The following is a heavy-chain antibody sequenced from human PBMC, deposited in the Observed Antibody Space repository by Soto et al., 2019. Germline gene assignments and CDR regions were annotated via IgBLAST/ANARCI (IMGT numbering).Heavy chain of an antibody. CDR3: ARHGFGSLHGLVDV. CDR2: IYYSGST. J-gene: IGHJ6*02. D-gene: IGHD3-10*01. CDR1: GGTIRSDY. V-gene: IGHV4-59*01. Sequence: SETLSLTCSVSGGTIRSDYWSWIRQPPGKRLEWIGYIYYSGSTNYNPSLKSRVTISVDTSKNQFSLKLSSVTAADTAVYYCARHGFGSLHGLVDVWGQGTTVTVSS.